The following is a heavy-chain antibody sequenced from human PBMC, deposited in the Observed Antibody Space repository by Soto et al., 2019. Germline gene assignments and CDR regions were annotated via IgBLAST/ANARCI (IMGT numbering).Heavy chain of an antibody. D-gene: IGHD3-10*01. V-gene: IGHV4-34*01. Sequence: SETLSLTCAVYGGSFSGYYWSWIRQPPGKGLEWIGEINHSGSTNYNPSLKSRVTISVDTSKNQFSLKLSSVTAADTAVYYCASSRPYGSGSYYNYWGQGTLVTV. CDR1: GGSFSGYY. J-gene: IGHJ4*02. CDR3: ASSRPYGSGSYYNY. CDR2: INHSGST.